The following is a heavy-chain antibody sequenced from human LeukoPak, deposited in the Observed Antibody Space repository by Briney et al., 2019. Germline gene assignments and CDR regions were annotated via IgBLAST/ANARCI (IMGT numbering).Heavy chain of an antibody. Sequence: GASVKVSCKASGYTFTNYYIHGVRQAPGQGLEWMGIINPSGGSTNFAQKFQGRVTMTTDTSTITVYMELSSLRSEDTAVYYCARWTTTYLDYWGQGTLVTVSS. J-gene: IGHJ4*02. CDR3: ARWTTTYLDY. V-gene: IGHV1-46*01. CDR2: INPSGGST. D-gene: IGHD4-11*01. CDR1: GYTFTNYY.